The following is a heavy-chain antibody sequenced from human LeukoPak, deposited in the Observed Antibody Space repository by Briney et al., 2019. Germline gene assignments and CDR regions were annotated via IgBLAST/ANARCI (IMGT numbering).Heavy chain of an antibody. D-gene: IGHD3-22*01. Sequence: GGSLRLSCAASGFTFSSYAMHWVRQAPGKGLEWVAVISYDGSNKYYADSVKGRFTISRDNSKNTLYLQMNSLRAEDTAVYYCARGGYYYDSSCYPFDYWGQGTLVTVSS. V-gene: IGHV3-30-3*01. CDR2: ISYDGSNK. CDR3: ARGGYYYDSSCYPFDY. CDR1: GFTFSSYA. J-gene: IGHJ4*02.